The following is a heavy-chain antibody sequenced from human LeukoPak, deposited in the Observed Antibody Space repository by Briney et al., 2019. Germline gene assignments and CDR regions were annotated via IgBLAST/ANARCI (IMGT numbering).Heavy chain of an antibody. CDR3: ARDPGTTVNWFDP. CDR1: GYTFTGYY. CDR2: INPNSGGT. J-gene: IGHJ5*02. D-gene: IGHD4-17*01. V-gene: IGHV1-2*02. Sequence: ASVKVSCKASGYTFTGYYMHWVRQAPGQGLEWMGWINPNSGGTNYAQKFQGRVTMTRDTSISTAYMELSRLRSDDTAVYYRARDPGTTVNWFDPWGQGTLVTVSS.